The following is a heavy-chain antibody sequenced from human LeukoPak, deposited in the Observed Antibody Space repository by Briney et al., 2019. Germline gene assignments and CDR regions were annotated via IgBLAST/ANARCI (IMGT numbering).Heavy chain of an antibody. V-gene: IGHV3-23*01. J-gene: IGHJ6*02. CDR2: VSGSGYTT. CDR3: ARDYGDYEAYYYYYGMDV. Sequence: GGSLRLSCAASGFTFSNYAMSWVRQAPGKGLEWVSVVSGSGYTTYYADSVKGRFTISRGNSKNTLYLQMNSLRAEDTAVYYCARDYGDYEAYYYYYGMDVWGQGTTVTVSS. CDR1: GFTFSNYA. D-gene: IGHD4-17*01.